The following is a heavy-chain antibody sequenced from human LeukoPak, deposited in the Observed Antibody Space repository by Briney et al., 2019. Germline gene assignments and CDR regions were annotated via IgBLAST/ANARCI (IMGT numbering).Heavy chain of an antibody. J-gene: IGHJ4*02. D-gene: IGHD5-18*01. CDR2: INPSGGAT. Sequence: ASVKVSCKASGYTFMSHHIHWVRQAPGQGLEWMGIINPSGGATTYAQKFQGRLTMARDASTSTIYMEMSSLRSEDTAVYYCARGHNYGYSSSGYWGQGTLVTVSS. V-gene: IGHV1-46*01. CDR1: GYTFMSHH. CDR3: ARGHNYGYSSSGY.